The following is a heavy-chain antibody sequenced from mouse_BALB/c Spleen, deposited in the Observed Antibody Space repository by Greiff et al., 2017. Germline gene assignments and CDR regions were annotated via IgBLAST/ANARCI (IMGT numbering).Heavy chain of an antibody. J-gene: IGHJ3*01. Sequence: QVQLKQPGAELVKPGASVKMSCKASGYTFTSYWMHWVKQRPGQGLEWIGVIDPSDSYTSYNQKFKGKATLTVDTSSSTAYMQLSSLTSEDSAVYYCTRLTKGFAYWGQGTLVTVSA. CDR1: GYTFTSYW. V-gene: IGHV1S127*01. CDR2: IDPSDSYT. CDR3: TRLTKGFAY.